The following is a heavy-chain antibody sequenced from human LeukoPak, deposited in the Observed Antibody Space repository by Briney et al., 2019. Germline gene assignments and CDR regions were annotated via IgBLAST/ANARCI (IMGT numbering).Heavy chain of an antibody. J-gene: IGHJ6*03. V-gene: IGHV3-53*01. CDR3: ARGGGGEDYYYYYYYMDV. CDR1: GFTVSSNY. D-gene: IGHD2-15*01. CDR2: IYSGGST. Sequence: GGSLRLSCAASGFTVSSNYMSWVRQAPGKGLEWVSVIYSGGSTYYADSVKGRFTISRDNSKNTLYLQMNSLRAEDTAVYYCARGGGGEDYYYYYYYMDVWGKGTTATVSS.